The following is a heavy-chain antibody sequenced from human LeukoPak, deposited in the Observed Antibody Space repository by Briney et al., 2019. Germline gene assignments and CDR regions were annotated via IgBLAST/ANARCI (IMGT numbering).Heavy chain of an antibody. Sequence: PSETLSLTCTVSGCSISSGSYYWSWLRQPAGKGRELIGRIYTSGSTNYNPSLKSRFTITVDTSKNQFSLKLSSVTAADPAVYYCARGYDFYYYYSYMDVWGKGTTVTVSS. CDR1: GCSISSGSYY. J-gene: IGHJ6*03. V-gene: IGHV4-61*02. CDR2: IYTSGST. CDR3: ARGYDFYYYYSYMDV. D-gene: IGHD3-3*01.